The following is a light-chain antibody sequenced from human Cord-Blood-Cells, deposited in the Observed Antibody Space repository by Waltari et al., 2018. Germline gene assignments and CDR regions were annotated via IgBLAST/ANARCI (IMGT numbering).Light chain of an antibody. CDR2: AAS. CDR1: QSISSY. Sequence: DIQMTQSPSSLSESVVDRVTITCRAIQSISSYLNCYQQKPGKAPKLLIYAASSLQSGVPSRFSGSGSGTDFTLTISSLQPEDFATYYCQQSYSTPYTFGQGTKLEIK. CDR3: QQSYSTPYT. J-gene: IGKJ2*01. V-gene: IGKV1-39*01.